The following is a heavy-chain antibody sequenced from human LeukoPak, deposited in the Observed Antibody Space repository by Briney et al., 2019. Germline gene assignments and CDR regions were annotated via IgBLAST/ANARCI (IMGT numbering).Heavy chain of an antibody. V-gene: IGHV4-34*01. D-gene: IGHD6-13*01. CDR3: ARGSIAAHGSDY. CDR1: GGSFSGYY. Sequence: SETLSLTCAVSGGSFSGYYWSRIRQPPGKGLEWIGDINHSGSTNYNPSLKSRVTISVETSKNQFSLKLSSVPAADTAVYYCARGSIAAHGSDYWGQATLVTVTS. CDR2: INHSGST. J-gene: IGHJ4*02.